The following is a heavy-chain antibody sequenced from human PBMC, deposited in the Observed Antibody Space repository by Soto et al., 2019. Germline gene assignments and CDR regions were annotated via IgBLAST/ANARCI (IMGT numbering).Heavy chain of an antibody. CDR2: IYSGGST. Sequence: EVQLVESGGGLIQPGGSLRLSCAASGFTVSSNYMSWVRQAPGKGLEWVSVIYSGGSTYYADSVKGRFTISRDNSKNTLYLQMNSLRAEDTAVYYGAREFARSYGMDVWGQGTTVTVSS. CDR3: AREFARSYGMDV. V-gene: IGHV3-53*01. CDR1: GFTVSSNY. J-gene: IGHJ6*02. D-gene: IGHD2-21*01.